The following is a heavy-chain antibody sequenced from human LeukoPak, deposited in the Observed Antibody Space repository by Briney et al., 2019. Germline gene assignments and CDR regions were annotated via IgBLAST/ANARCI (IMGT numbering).Heavy chain of an antibody. Sequence: GASVKVSCKASGGTFSSYAISWVRQAAGHGLEWVGWLNPQSGHTGYTENFQGRVIMTMDSSTATVYMELRSLRFEDTAVYYCARGPWFRSLVGYCADGVCYPGYWGQGTLVTVSS. D-gene: IGHD2-8*01. J-gene: IGHJ4*02. CDR2: LNPQSGHT. V-gene: IGHV1-8*02. CDR3: ARGPWFRSLVGYCADGVCYPGY. CDR1: GGTFSSYA.